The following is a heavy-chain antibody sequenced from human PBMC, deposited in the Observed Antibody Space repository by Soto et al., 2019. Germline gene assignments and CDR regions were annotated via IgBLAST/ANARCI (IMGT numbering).Heavy chain of an antibody. CDR2: IIPIFGTA. J-gene: IGHJ6*02. CDR1: GGTFSSYA. Sequence: GASVKVSCKASGGTFSSYAISWVRQAPGQGLEWMGGIIPIFGTANYAQKFQGRVTITADKSTSTAYMELSSLRSEDTAVYYCAREGLAPESNYYYYGMDVWGQGTTVTVPS. V-gene: IGHV1-69*06. D-gene: IGHD3-10*01. CDR3: AREGLAPESNYYYYGMDV.